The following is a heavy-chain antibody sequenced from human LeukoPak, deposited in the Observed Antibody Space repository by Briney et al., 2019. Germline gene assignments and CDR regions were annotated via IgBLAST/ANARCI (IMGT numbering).Heavy chain of an antibody. CDR1: GGTFSSYA. D-gene: IGHD4-23*01. CDR2: INAGNGNT. J-gene: IGHJ4*02. V-gene: IGHV1-3*01. Sequence: GASVKVSCKASGGTFSSYAMHWVRQAPGQRLEWMGWINAGNGNTKYSQKFQGRVTITRDTSASTAYMELSSLRSEDTAVYYCARHGGNSYSFDYWGQGTLVTVSS. CDR3: ARHGGNSYSFDY.